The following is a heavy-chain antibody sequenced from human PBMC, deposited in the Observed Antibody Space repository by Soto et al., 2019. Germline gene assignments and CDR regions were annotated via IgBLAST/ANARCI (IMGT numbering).Heavy chain of an antibody. V-gene: IGHV1-3*05. CDR2: INAGNGNT. Sequence: QVQLVQSGAEEKKPGASVKVSCKASGYTFTSYAMHWVRQAPGQRLEWMGWINAGNGNTKYSQKFKGRVTITRDTSASTAYMELSSLRSEGTAVYYCARSIVVVTALDYWGQGTLFTVSS. D-gene: IGHD2-21*02. CDR3: ARSIVVVTALDY. CDR1: GYTFTSYA. J-gene: IGHJ4*02.